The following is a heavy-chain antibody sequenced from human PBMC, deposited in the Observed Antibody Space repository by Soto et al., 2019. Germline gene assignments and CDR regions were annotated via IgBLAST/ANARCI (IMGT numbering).Heavy chain of an antibody. D-gene: IGHD3-3*01. CDR1: GYTFTSYG. Sequence: QVPLVQSGAEVKKPGASVKVSCKASGYTFTSYGISWVRQAPGQGLEWMGWISAYNGNTNYAQKLQGRVTMTTDTSPSTAYMELRSLRSDDTAVYYCARMGKRGFLEWHAMDVWGKGTTVTVSS. CDR3: ARMGKRGFLEWHAMDV. CDR2: ISAYNGNT. J-gene: IGHJ6*04. V-gene: IGHV1-18*01.